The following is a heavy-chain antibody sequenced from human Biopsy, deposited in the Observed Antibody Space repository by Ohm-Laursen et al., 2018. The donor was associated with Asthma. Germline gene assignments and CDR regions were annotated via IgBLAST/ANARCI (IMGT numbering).Heavy chain of an antibody. Sequence: GASVKVSCKASGDSFSNYAISWVRQAPGQGLEWMGGLIPVLGTPDHAQMFEGRVTITADESTSTAYMELSRLRSDDTAVYYCARDAAAAGESYYYYYGMDVWGQGTTVTVSS. V-gene: IGHV1-69*13. D-gene: IGHD6-13*01. CDR1: GDSFSNYA. J-gene: IGHJ6*02. CDR2: LIPVLGTP. CDR3: ARDAAAAGESYYYYYGMDV.